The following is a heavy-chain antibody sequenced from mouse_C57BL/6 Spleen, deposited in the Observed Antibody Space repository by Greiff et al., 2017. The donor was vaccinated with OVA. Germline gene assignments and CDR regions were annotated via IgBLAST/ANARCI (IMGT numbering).Heavy chain of an antibody. CDR1: GYAFSSYW. Sequence: LQESGAELVKPGASVKISCKASGYAFSSYWMNWVKQRPGKGLEWIGQIYPGDGDTNYNGKFKGKATLTADKSSSTAYMQLSSLTSEDSAVYFCARSNDAHAMDYWGQGTSVTVSS. D-gene: IGHD2-3*01. CDR2: IYPGDGDT. CDR3: ARSNDAHAMDY. V-gene: IGHV1-80*01. J-gene: IGHJ4*01.